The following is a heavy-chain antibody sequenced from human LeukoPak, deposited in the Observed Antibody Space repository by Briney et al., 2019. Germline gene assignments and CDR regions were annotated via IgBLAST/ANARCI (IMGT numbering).Heavy chain of an antibody. CDR1: GFSFSSYG. CDR2: ISYDGSNK. Sequence: GGSLRLSCAASGFSFSSYGMHWVRQAPGKGLEWVAVISYDGSNKYYADSVKGRFTISRDNAKNSLYLQMNSLRAGDTAVYYCAELGITMIGGVWGKGTTVTISS. CDR3: AELGITMIGGV. D-gene: IGHD3-10*02. J-gene: IGHJ6*04. V-gene: IGHV3-30*18.